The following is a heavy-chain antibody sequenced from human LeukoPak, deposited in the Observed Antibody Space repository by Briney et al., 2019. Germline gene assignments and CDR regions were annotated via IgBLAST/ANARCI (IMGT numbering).Heavy chain of an antibody. CDR3: ARGPSSGWYPAYFQH. CDR2: IKQDGSEK. J-gene: IGHJ1*01. CDR1: GFTFSSYW. Sequence: PGGSLRLSCAASGFTFSSYWMSWVRQAPGKGLEWVANIKQDGSEKYYVDSMKGRFTISRDNAKNSLYLQMNSLRAEDAAVYYCARGPSSGWYPAYFQHWGQGTLVTVSS. D-gene: IGHD6-19*01. V-gene: IGHV3-7*01.